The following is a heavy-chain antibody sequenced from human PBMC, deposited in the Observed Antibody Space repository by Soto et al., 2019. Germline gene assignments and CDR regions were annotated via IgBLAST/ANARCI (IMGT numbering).Heavy chain of an antibody. Sequence: EVQLLESGGGLVQPGGSLRLSCAASGFTFSSYAMSWVRQAPGKGLEWVPAISGSGGSTYYADSVKGRFTISRDNSKNTLYLQMNSLRAEDTAVYYCAKYWSWYTRYFDYWGQGTLVTVSS. J-gene: IGHJ4*02. CDR2: ISGSGGST. V-gene: IGHV3-23*01. CDR1: GFTFSSYA. CDR3: AKYWSWYTRYFDY. D-gene: IGHD2-2*02.